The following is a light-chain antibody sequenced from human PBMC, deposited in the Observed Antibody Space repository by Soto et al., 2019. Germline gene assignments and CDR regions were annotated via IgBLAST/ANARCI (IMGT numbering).Light chain of an antibody. V-gene: IGLV1-44*01. Sequence: QSALPQPPSASGTPGHTVTITCSGSSSNIGSNPVNWYQQLPGAAPKLLIYSSNQRPSGVPDRISGAKSGTSASLAISGLQSADEAVYYCAAWIDSLNAWVFGGGTKLTVL. CDR3: AAWIDSLNAWV. CDR1: SSNIGSNP. J-gene: IGLJ3*02. CDR2: SSN.